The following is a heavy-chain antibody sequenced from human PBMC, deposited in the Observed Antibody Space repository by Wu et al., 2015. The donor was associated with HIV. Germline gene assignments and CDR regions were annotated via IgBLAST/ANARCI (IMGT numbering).Heavy chain of an antibody. CDR3: ARVEACSGGSCYLRNYHGMDV. Sequence: QVQLVQSGAEVKKPGSSVKVSCKASGGTFSSYAISWVRQAPGQGLEWMGGIIPIFGTANYAQKFQGRVTITTDESTSTAYMELSSLRSEDTAVYYCARVEACSGGSCYLRNYHGMDVWGQGTTVHRLL. J-gene: IGHJ6*02. D-gene: IGHD2-15*01. V-gene: IGHV1-69*05. CDR2: IIPIFGTA. CDR1: GGTFSSYA.